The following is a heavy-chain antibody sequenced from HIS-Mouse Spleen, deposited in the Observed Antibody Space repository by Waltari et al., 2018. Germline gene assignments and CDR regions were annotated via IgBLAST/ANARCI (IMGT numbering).Heavy chain of an antibody. CDR3: AREIPYSSSWYDWYFDL. J-gene: IGHJ2*01. V-gene: IGHV4-39*07. CDR2: IYYSGST. Sequence: QLQLQESGPGLVKPSETLSLTCTVSGGSISSSSYYWGWIRQPPGKGLEWLGSIYYSGSTYYNPSLKSRFTISVDTSKTQFSLKLSSVTAAATAVYYCAREIPYSSSWYDWYFDLWGRGTLVTVSS. D-gene: IGHD6-13*01. CDR1: GGSISSSSYY.